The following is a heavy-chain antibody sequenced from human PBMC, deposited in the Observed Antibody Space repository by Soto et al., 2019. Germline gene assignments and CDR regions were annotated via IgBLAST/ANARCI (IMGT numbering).Heavy chain of an antibody. CDR3: ARVGRAAADIYYYYYYMDV. V-gene: IGHV3-11*01. CDR1: GFTFSDYY. D-gene: IGHD6-13*01. Sequence: GGSLRLSCAASGFTFSDYYMSWIRQAPGKGLEWVSYISSSGSTIYYADSVKGRFTISRDNAKNSLYLQMNSLRAEDTAVYYCARVGRAAADIYYYYYYMDVWGKGTTVTVSS. CDR2: ISSSGSTI. J-gene: IGHJ6*03.